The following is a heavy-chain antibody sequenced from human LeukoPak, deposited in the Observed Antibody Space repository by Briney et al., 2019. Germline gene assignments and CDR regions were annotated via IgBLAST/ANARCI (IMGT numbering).Heavy chain of an antibody. CDR3: ATAGPISRRYYYFDS. D-gene: IGHD3-10*01. CDR2: IYYGGST. Sequence: SDPLSLTCTVSGRSITCSYCWCLRPPAGERQEYTGFIYYGGSTNYNPSVKSRVTISVDTSKNQFSLKLTSVPAADTAVYYCATAGPISRRYYYFDSWGQGTLVTVSS. CDR1: GRSITCSY. V-gene: IGHV4-59*07. J-gene: IGHJ4*02.